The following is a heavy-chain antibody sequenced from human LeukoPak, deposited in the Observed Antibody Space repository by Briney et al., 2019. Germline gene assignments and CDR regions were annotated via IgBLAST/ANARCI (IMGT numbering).Heavy chain of an antibody. CDR1: RFTFSSYS. V-gene: IGHV3-21*01. CDR3: ASYPGIAVAGTEYY. CDR2: INTSSSYI. D-gene: IGHD6-19*01. Sequence: GGSLRLSCAACRFTFSSYSMNWVRQAPGKGLEWVSSINTSSSYIYYADSVKGRFTISRDNAKNSLYLQMNSLRAEDTAVYYCASYPGIAVAGTEYYWGQGTLVTVSS. J-gene: IGHJ4*02.